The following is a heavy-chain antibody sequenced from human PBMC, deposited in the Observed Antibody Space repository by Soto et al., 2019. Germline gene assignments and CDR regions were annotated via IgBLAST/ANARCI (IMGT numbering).Heavy chain of an antibody. CDR1: GGSISSGGYY. V-gene: IGHV4-31*03. CDR3: ARERGYSPNWFDP. Sequence: QVQLQESGPGLVKPSQTLSLTCTVSGGSISSGGYYWSWIRQHPGKGLEWIGFIYYSGSTYYIPSLKSRVTMSVDTSKNQFSLKLSSVTAADTAVYYCARERGYSPNWFDPWGQGTLVTVSS. J-gene: IGHJ5*02. D-gene: IGHD5-12*01. CDR2: IYYSGST.